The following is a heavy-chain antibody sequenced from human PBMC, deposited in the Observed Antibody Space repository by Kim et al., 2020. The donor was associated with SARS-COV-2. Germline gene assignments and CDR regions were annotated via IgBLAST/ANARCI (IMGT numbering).Heavy chain of an antibody. Sequence: GGSLRLSCAASGFTFSSYEMNWVRQAPGKGLEWVSYISSSGSTIYYADSVKGRFTISRDNAKNSLYLQMNSLRAEDTAVYYCARDNYYDSSGYYSLGWFDPWGQGTLVTVSS. CDR3: ARDNYYDSSGYYSLGWFDP. CDR1: GFTFSSYE. V-gene: IGHV3-48*03. D-gene: IGHD3-22*01. J-gene: IGHJ5*02. CDR2: ISSSGSTI.